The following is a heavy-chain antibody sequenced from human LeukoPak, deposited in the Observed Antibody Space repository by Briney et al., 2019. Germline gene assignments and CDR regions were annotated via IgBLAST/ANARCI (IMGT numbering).Heavy chain of an antibody. D-gene: IGHD4-17*01. CDR3: ASSDYGDYRFDY. Sequence: GGSLRLSCAASGFTFSSYSMNWVRQAPGKGLEWVSSISSSSSYRYYADSVKGRFTISRDNAKNSLYLQMNSLRAEDTAVYYCASSDYGDYRFDYWGQGTLVTVSS. CDR1: GFTFSSYS. J-gene: IGHJ4*02. V-gene: IGHV3-21*01. CDR2: ISSSSSYR.